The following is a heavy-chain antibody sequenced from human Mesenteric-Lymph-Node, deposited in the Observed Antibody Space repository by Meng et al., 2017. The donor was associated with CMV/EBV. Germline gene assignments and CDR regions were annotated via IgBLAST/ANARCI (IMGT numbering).Heavy chain of an antibody. CDR3: ARSYSSSSGWFDP. CDR1: GYTFTGYY. V-gene: IGHV1-2*02. CDR2: INPNSGGT. J-gene: IGHJ5*02. D-gene: IGHD6-6*01. Sequence: ASVKVSCKASGYTFTGYYMHWVRQAPGQGLEWMEWINPNSGGTNYAQKFQGRVTMTRDTSISTAYMELSRLRSDDTAVYYCARSYSSSSGWFDPWGQGTLVTVSS.